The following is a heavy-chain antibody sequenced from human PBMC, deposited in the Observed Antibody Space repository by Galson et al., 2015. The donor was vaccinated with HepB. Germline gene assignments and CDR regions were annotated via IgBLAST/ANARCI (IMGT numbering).Heavy chain of an antibody. CDR3: VRDGIVLMVYDKLQY. CDR2: ISYDGSYE. V-gene: IGHV3-30*04. Sequence: SLRLSCAASGFTFSNYAMHWVRQAPGKGLEGVAVISYDGSYEYHADSVKGRFTISRDNSKNTLYLQMSSLRADDTAVYYCVRDGIVLMVYDKLQYWGQGTLVTVSS. CDR1: GFTFSNYA. J-gene: IGHJ4*02. D-gene: IGHD2-8*01.